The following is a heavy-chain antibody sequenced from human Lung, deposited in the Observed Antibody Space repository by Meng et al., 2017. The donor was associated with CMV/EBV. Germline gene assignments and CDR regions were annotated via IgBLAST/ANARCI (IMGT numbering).Heavy chain of an antibody. CDR1: GGSFSGYY. J-gene: IGHJ6*02. Sequence: GSLRLSCAVYGGSFSGYYWSWIRQPPGKGLEWIGEINHSGSTNYNPSLKSRVTISVDTSKNQFSLKLSSVTAADTAVYYCARGYIVVVPAAMLRSGLYGMDVXGQGXTVTVSS. D-gene: IGHD2-2*01. CDR3: ARGYIVVVPAAMLRSGLYGMDV. CDR2: INHSGST. V-gene: IGHV4-34*01.